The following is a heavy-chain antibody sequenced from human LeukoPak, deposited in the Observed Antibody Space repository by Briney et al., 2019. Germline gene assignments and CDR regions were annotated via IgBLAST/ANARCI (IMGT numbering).Heavy chain of an antibody. D-gene: IGHD3-22*01. CDR2: ISSSSSYI. Sequence: GGSLRLSCAASGFTLSRYSMNWARQAPGKGLGWVSSISSSSSYIYYSDSVKGRFTISRDNAKNSLYLQMNSLRAEDTAVYHCARGDMYYYDSSGGDYWGQGTLVTVSS. CDR1: GFTLSRYS. CDR3: ARGDMYYYDSSGGDY. V-gene: IGHV3-21*01. J-gene: IGHJ4*02.